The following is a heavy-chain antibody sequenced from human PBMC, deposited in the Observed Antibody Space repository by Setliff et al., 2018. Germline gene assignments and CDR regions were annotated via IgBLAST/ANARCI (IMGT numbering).Heavy chain of an antibody. CDR1: RGTFSNYA. CDR2: TTPIFTTA. V-gene: IGHV1-69*05. CDR3: ARGDVYSGSYYHFDY. J-gene: IGHJ4*02. Sequence: SVKVSCKTSRGTFSNYAISWVRQAPGQGLEWMGGTTPIFTTANYAQKFQGRVTITRDTSASTAYMELSSLTSEDTAIYYCARGDVYSGSYYHFDYWGQGTLVTVSS. D-gene: IGHD1-26*01.